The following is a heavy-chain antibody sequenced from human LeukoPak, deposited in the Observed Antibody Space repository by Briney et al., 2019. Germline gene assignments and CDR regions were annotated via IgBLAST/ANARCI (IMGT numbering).Heavy chain of an antibody. Sequence: GGSLRLPCAASGFTFSSYEMNWVRQAPGKGLEWVSYISSSGSTIYYADSLKGRFTISRDNAKKSLYLQMSSLRAEDTAVYYCARGGILWFGELTDYWGQGTLVTVSS. CDR2: ISSSGSTI. J-gene: IGHJ4*02. CDR1: GFTFSSYE. CDR3: ARGGILWFGELTDY. D-gene: IGHD3-10*01. V-gene: IGHV3-48*03.